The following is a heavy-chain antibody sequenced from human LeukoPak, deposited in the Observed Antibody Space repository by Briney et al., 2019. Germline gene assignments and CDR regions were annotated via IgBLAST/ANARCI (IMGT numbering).Heavy chain of an antibody. Sequence: ASVTVSCKASGYTFTSYDINWVRQATRQGLEWMGWMNPNSGNTGYAQKFQGRVTMTRNTSISTAYMELSSLRSEDTAVYYCAAEGVYSSSSVDPWGQGTLVTVSS. CDR2: MNPNSGNT. CDR1: GYTFTSYD. CDR3: AAEGVYSSSSVDP. V-gene: IGHV1-8*01. D-gene: IGHD6-13*01. J-gene: IGHJ5*02.